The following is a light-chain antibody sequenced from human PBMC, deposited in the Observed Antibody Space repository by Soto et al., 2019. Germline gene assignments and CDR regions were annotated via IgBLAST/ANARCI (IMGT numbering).Light chain of an antibody. Sequence: DIQMTQSRSSLSASIGDRVTITCQASQDISKYLNWYQQKPGKAPKLLIYDASNMETGVPSRFSGSGSGTEFTFTISSVQPEDIATYYCQQYDNLPLTFGGGTKVEIK. CDR2: DAS. V-gene: IGKV1-33*01. J-gene: IGKJ4*01. CDR1: QDISKY. CDR3: QQYDNLPLT.